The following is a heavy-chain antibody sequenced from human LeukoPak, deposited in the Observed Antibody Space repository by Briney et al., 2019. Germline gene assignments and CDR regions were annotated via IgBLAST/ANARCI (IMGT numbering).Heavy chain of an antibody. CDR2: VYYSGST. J-gene: IGHJ4*02. D-gene: IGHD3-10*01. V-gene: IGHV4-59*08. CDR3: ARQGTGYCDY. Sequence: PSETLSLTCTVSVGSISTYYWSWIRQPPAKGLEGIGYVYYSGSTYYNPSLQSRVTISVDTSKNRFSLKLSSMTAADTAVYYCARQGTGYCDYWGQGTLVTVSS. CDR1: VGSISTYY.